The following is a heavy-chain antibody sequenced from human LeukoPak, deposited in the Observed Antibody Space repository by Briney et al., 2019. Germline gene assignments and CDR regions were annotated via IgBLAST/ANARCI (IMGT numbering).Heavy chain of an antibody. D-gene: IGHD3-16*02. CDR2: ISSRSSYI. CDR3: ARGRRDYIWGSYRYREGYYFDY. J-gene: IGHJ4*02. Sequence: GGSLRLSCAASGFTFSSYSMNWVRQAPGKGLEWVSSISSRSSYIYYADSVKGRFTISRDNAKNSLYLQMNSLRADDTAVYYCARGRRDYIWGSYRYREGYYFDYWGQGTLVTVSS. CDR1: GFTFSSYS. V-gene: IGHV3-21*01.